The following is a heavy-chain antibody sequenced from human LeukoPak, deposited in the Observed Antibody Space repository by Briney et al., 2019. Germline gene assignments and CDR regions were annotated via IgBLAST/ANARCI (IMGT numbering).Heavy chain of an antibody. Sequence: SVKVSCKASGGTFSSYAISWVRQAPGQGLEWMGGIIPIFGTANYAQKFQGRVTITTDESTSTAYMELSSLRSEDTAVYYRASFGDGYNFLSWFDPWGQGTLVTVSS. CDR1: GGTFSSYA. CDR2: IIPIFGTA. J-gene: IGHJ5*02. V-gene: IGHV1-69*05. D-gene: IGHD5-24*01. CDR3: ASFGDGYNFLSWFDP.